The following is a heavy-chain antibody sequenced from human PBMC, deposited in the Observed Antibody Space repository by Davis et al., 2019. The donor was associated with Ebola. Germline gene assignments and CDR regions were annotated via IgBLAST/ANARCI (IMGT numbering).Heavy chain of an antibody. CDR3: ARDHTDNPYYYYYGMDV. CDR2: ISSSSSTI. Sequence: PGGSLRLSCAASGFTFSSYSMNWVRQAPGKGLEWVSYISSSSSTIYYADSVKGRFTISRDNAKNSLYLQMNSLRAEDTAVYYCARDHTDNPYYYYYGMDVWGQGTTVTVSS. V-gene: IGHV3-48*04. J-gene: IGHJ6*02. CDR1: GFTFSSYS. D-gene: IGHD1-14*01.